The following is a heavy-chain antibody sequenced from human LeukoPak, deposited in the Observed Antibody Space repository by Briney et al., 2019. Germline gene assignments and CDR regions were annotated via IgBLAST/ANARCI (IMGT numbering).Heavy chain of an antibody. Sequence: GGSLRLSCEASRFTFSSISMNWVRQAPVKGLEWVSSINPDGETTYHADSVKGRFTTSTDNAKSSLYLKMNSLRAEDTALYYCTRDLPVPSLVRGIIIYGLIDYWGQGTLVTVSS. CDR2: INPDGETT. V-gene: IGHV3-21*06. CDR3: TRDLPVPSLVRGIIIYGLIDY. J-gene: IGHJ4*02. CDR1: RFTFSSIS. D-gene: IGHD3-10*01.